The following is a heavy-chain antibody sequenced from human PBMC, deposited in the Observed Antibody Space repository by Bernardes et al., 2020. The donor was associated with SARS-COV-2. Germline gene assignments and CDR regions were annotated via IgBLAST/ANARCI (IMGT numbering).Heavy chain of an antibody. CDR1: GFNFNIYA. J-gene: IGHJ6*02. Sequence: GGSLRLSCAASGFNFNIYAMSWVRQAPGKGLEWVSTISGSGGSTKYAESVKGRFTISRDNSKNTVYLQMNSLRAEDTAVYYCATTTYGSMDVWGQGTTVTVSS. CDR2: ISGSGGST. CDR3: ATTTYGSMDV. V-gene: IGHV3-23*01. D-gene: IGHD1-26*01.